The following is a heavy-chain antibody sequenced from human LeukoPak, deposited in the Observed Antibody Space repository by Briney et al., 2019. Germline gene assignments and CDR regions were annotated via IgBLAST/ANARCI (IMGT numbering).Heavy chain of an antibody. Sequence: ASVKVSCKASGYTFTSNYMHWVRQAPGQGLEWMGIINPTGGSTSYAQKFQGRVTMTRDTSTSTVYMELSSLRYEDTAVYYCARTRDYYDAFDIWGQGTMVTVSS. V-gene: IGHV1-46*01. CDR2: INPTGGST. J-gene: IGHJ3*02. CDR3: ARTRDYYDAFDI. D-gene: IGHD3-10*01. CDR1: GYTFTSNY.